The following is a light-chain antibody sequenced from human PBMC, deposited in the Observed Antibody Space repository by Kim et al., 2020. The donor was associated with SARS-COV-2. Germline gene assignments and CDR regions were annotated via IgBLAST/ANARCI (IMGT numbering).Light chain of an antibody. CDR1: SSDVGGYKY. J-gene: IGLJ3*02. V-gene: IGLV2-14*03. CDR2: DVS. CDR3: SSYTSSTTLV. Sequence: GTSNTISCTGTSSDVGGYKYVSWYQQHPGKAPKLMIYDVSNRPSGVSNRFSGSKSGNTASLTISGLQAEDEADYYCSSYTSSTTLVFGGGTQLTVL.